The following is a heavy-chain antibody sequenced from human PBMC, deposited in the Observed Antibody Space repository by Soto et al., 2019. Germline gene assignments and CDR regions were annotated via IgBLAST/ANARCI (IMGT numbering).Heavy chain of an antibody. V-gene: IGHV4-39*01. Sequence: SETLSLTCTVSGASLSSISYYWGWIRQPPGKGLEWVGSIFFTGNIYYNPSLKSRVTISVDTSRDQFSLMVNSVTAADTAVYYCASRHCSRGSCYTPGFDSWGQGALVTVSS. CDR3: ASRHCSRGSCYTPGFDS. D-gene: IGHD2-15*01. CDR2: IFFTGNI. CDR1: GASLSSISYY. J-gene: IGHJ4*02.